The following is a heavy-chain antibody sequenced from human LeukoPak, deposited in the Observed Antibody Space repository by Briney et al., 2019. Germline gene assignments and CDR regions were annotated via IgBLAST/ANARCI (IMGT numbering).Heavy chain of an antibody. D-gene: IGHD3-9*01. Sequence: GGSLRLSCAASGFTFSSYGMHWVRQAPGKGLEWVAFIRYDGSNKYYADSVKGRFTISRDNSKNTLYLQMNSLRAEDTAVYYCAKTLMMRYFDWLSGIDYWGQGTLVTVSS. J-gene: IGHJ4*02. CDR2: IRYDGSNK. V-gene: IGHV3-30*02. CDR1: GFTFSSYG. CDR3: AKTLMMRYFDWLSGIDY.